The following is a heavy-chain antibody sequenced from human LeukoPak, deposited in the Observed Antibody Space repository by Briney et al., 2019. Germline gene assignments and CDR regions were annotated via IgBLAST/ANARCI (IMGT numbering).Heavy chain of an antibody. CDR1: GFTFSSYA. Sequence: PGGSLRLSCAASGFTFSSYAMSWVRQAPGKGLEWVSAISGSGGSTYYADSVKGRFTISRDNSKNTLYLQMNSLRAEDTAVYYCAKGTRGGPSITMVRGPLDYWGQGTLVTVSS. CDR3: AKGTRGGPSITMVRGPLDY. V-gene: IGHV3-23*01. D-gene: IGHD3-10*01. CDR2: ISGSGGST. J-gene: IGHJ4*02.